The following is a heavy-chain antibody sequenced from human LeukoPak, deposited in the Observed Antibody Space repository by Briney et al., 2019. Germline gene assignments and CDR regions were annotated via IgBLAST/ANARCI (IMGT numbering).Heavy chain of an antibody. J-gene: IGHJ3*01. D-gene: IGHD1-7*01. CDR2: IFHSGNS. CDR3: ARVGYNWNLWFDF. CDR1: GYSMSSGYY. Sequence: SETLSLTCTVSGYSMSSGYYWGWIRPPPGKGLQWIGSIFHSGNSYYNPSLKSRVTISVDTSKNQFSLKVNSVTAADTAVYYCARVGYNWNLWFDFWGQGTTVTVSS. V-gene: IGHV4-38-2*02.